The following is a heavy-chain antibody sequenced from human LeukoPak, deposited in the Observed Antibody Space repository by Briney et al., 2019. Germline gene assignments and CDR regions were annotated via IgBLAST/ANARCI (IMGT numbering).Heavy chain of an antibody. V-gene: IGHV3-33*01. CDR2: IWYDGSNK. CDR3: ARGGRAYYYDSSGSTTYYMDV. Sequence: PGGSLRLSCAASGFTFSSYGMHWVRQAPGKGLEWVAVIWYDGSNKYYADSVKGRFTISRDNSKNTLYLQMNSLRAEDTAVYYCARGGRAYYYDSSGSTTYYMDVWGKGTTVTVSS. D-gene: IGHD3-22*01. CDR1: GFTFSSYG. J-gene: IGHJ6*03.